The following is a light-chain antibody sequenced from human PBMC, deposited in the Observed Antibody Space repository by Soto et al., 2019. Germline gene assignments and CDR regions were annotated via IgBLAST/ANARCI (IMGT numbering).Light chain of an antibody. CDR2: GNT. CDR1: HSNIWAGYD. CDR3: QSYDINLRGPVV. Sequence: QAVVTQSPSVSGAPGQRVTISCTGNHSNIWAGYDVHWYQQLPGAAPRRLIYGNTNRPSGCPDRFSGSKSGTSASLAITGLQAEDEADYYCQSYDINLRGPVVLGGGTKLTV. V-gene: IGLV1-40*01. J-gene: IGLJ2*01.